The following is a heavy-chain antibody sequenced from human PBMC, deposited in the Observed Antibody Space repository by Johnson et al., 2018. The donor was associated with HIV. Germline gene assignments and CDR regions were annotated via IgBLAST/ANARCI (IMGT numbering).Heavy chain of an antibody. CDR3: ARGPKNPGLDAFDI. Sequence: QMQLVESGGGVVQPGGSLTLSCAASGFVFSDYVMHWVRQAPGKGLDWVTFIRYDGSNKYYADSVKGRFTISRDNSKNTLYLQMNSLKTEDTAVYYCARGPKNPGLDAFDIWGQGTVVTVSS. CDR2: IRYDGSNK. CDR1: GFVFSDYV. V-gene: IGHV3-30*02. D-gene: IGHD1-14*01. J-gene: IGHJ3*02.